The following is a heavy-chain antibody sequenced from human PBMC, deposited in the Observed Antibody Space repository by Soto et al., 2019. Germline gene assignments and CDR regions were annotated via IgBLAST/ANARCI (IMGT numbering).Heavy chain of an antibody. CDR2: TIPVFNTA. J-gene: IGHJ3*02. CDR3: ARGVYGSGNYYTGPPAFDI. CDR1: GGTLSDHG. V-gene: IGHV1-69*06. D-gene: IGHD3-10*01. Sequence: QVQLEQSGAEVKKPGSSVKVSCKASGGTLSDHGVAWLRQAPGQGLEWMGGTIPVFNTAKYAQKFQGRVTVTADKFTNIAYMELSSLRSEDTAFYFWARGVYGSGNYYTGPPAFDIWGQGTMVIVSS.